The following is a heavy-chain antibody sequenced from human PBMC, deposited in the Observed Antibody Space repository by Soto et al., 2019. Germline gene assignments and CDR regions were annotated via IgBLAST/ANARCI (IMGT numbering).Heavy chain of an antibody. Sequence: QVQLVQSGAEVKKPGSSVRVSCKASGGTFSSYAISWVRQAPGQGLEWMGGIIPIFGTANYAQKFQGRVTITADESTRTAYMELSSLRSEDTAVYYCARDRAYCGGDCDLGAFDIWGQGTMVTVSS. J-gene: IGHJ3*02. CDR1: GGTFSSYA. V-gene: IGHV1-69*01. CDR2: IIPIFGTA. D-gene: IGHD2-21*02. CDR3: ARDRAYCGGDCDLGAFDI.